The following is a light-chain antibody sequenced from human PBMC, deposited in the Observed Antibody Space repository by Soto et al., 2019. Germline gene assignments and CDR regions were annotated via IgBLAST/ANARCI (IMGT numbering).Light chain of an antibody. Sequence: QSVLTQPPSASGTPGQRVTISCSGSSSNIGSNTVNWYQQLPGTAPKLLIYSNNQRPSGVPDRFSGSKSGTSASLAISGLQSEDEADYYCEVWDSSSDLVVFGGGTKLTVL. CDR3: EVWDSSSDLVV. V-gene: IGLV1-44*01. CDR1: SSNIGSNT. J-gene: IGLJ2*01. CDR2: SNN.